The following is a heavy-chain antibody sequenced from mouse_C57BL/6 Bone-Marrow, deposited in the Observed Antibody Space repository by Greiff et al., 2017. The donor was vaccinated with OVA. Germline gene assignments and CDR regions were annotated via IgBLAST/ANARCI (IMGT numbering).Heavy chain of an antibody. Sequence: VQLQQPGAELVRPGSSVKLSCKASGYTFTSYWMDWVKQRPGQGLEWIGNIYPSDSETHYNHKFKDKATLTVDKSSSTAYMQLSSLTSEDSAVDYCARRGITTVVAHMDYWGQGTSVTVSA. CDR1: GYTFTSYW. J-gene: IGHJ4*01. CDR2: IYPSDSET. CDR3: ARRGITTVVAHMDY. V-gene: IGHV1-61*01. D-gene: IGHD1-1*01.